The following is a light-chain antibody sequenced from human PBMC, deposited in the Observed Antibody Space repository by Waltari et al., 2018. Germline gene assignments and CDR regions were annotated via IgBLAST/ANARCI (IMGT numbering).Light chain of an antibody. CDR2: GTA. CDR1: ETVSSSF. J-gene: IGKJ1*01. CDR3: QQYRSSPRT. V-gene: IGKV3-20*01. Sequence: EIVLTQSPGTLSLTPGERATLSCRASETVSSSFLAWYQQKAGQAPRLLIHGTATRATGIPDRFSGSGSGTDFTLTISRLEPEDCAVYYCQQYRSSPRTFGQVTKVEIK.